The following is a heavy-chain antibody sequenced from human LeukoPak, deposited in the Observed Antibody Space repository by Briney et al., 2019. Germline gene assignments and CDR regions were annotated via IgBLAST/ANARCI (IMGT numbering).Heavy chain of an antibody. J-gene: IGHJ4*02. D-gene: IGHD6-6*01. Sequence: SETLSLTCTVSGVSMSSGGDYWSWIRQPPGKGLEWIGYISFRGNTYYNPSLKSRLTISLDTSKSQFSLQLNSVTAADTAVYYCARGPSFGSSSRFDYWGQGTLVTVSS. CDR2: ISFRGNT. CDR1: GVSMSSGGDY. CDR3: ARGPSFGSSSRFDY. V-gene: IGHV4-31*03.